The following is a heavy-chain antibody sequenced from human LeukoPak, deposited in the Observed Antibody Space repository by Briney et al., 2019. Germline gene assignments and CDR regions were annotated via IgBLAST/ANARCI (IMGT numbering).Heavy chain of an antibody. CDR2: IYHSGST. CDR1: GGSISSSNW. D-gene: IGHD3-9*01. J-gene: IGHJ6*02. Sequence: PSGTLSLTCAVSGGSISSSNWWSWVRQPPGKGLEWIGEIYHSGSTNYNPSLKSRVTISVDKSKNQFSLKLSSVTAADTAVYYCARAKPDYYDILTGRRHYYYDMDVWGQGTTVTVSS. V-gene: IGHV4-4*02. CDR3: ARAKPDYYDILTGRRHYYYDMDV.